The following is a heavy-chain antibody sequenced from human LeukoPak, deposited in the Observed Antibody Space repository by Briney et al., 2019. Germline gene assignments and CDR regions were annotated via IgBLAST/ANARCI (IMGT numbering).Heavy chain of an antibody. V-gene: IGHV1-18*01. J-gene: IGHJ6*02. Sequence: ASVKVSCKASGYTFNTNGLNWVRQAPGQGLEWMGWINANTGSTNYAQIFQGRVTMTTDTSTSTAYMELRSLRSDDTAVYYCARWQDAMDVWGQGTTVTVSS. CDR2: INANTGST. CDR3: ARWQDAMDV. CDR1: GYTFNTNG.